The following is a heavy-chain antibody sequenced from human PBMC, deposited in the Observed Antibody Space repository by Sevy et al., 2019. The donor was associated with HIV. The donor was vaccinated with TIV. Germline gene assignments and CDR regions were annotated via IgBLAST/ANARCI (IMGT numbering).Heavy chain of an antibody. CDR2: IYYSGSN. V-gene: IGHV4-59*01. D-gene: IGHD1-26*01. Sequence: SETLSLTCTVSGGSISSYYWSWIRQPPGKGLEWIGYIYYSGSNNYNPSLKSRVTISVDTSKNQFSLKLSSVTAADTAVYYCARARSELKNYFDYWGQGTLVTVSS. J-gene: IGHJ4*02. CDR1: GGSISSYY. CDR3: ARARSELKNYFDY.